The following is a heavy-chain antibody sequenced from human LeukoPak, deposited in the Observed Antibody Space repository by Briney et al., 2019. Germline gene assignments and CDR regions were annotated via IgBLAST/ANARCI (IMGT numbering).Heavy chain of an antibody. CDR1: GGSISSYY. CDR2: IYYSGST. J-gene: IGHJ4*02. D-gene: IGHD6-13*01. Sequence: SETLSLTCTVSGGSISSYYWSWIRQPPGKGLEWIGFIYYSGSTNYNPSLKSRVSISVDTSKNQFSLKLRSVTATDTAVYYCAKDSSYSSSWLDFWGQGTLVTVSS. CDR3: AKDSSYSSSWLDF. V-gene: IGHV4-59*12.